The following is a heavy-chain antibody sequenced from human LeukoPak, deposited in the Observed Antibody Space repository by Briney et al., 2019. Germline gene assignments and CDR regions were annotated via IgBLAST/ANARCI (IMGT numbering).Heavy chain of an antibody. CDR1: GHTFPNDY. V-gene: IGHV1-46*01. CDR2: IKFGGGST. J-gene: IGHJ3*01. D-gene: IGHD1-14*01. Sequence: GASVKVSCKASGHTFPNDYMYWVRQAPGQGLEWVGVIKFGGGSTSYEPKFQGRVTMTWDSSTSTAYMELNSLTSEDTAVYFCASPDGVWGQGTMVTVSS. CDR3: ASPDGV.